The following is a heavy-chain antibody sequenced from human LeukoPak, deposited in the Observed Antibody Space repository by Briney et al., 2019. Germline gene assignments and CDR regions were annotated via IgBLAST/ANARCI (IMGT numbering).Heavy chain of an antibody. Sequence: GGSLRLSCAASGFTFSSYATHWVRQASGKGLEWVAVISYDGSNKYYADSVKGRFTISRDNSKNTLYLQMNSLRAEDTAVYYCARAGRYFDWWGQGTLVTVSS. CDR1: GFTFSSYA. CDR3: ARAGRYFDW. J-gene: IGHJ4*02. D-gene: IGHD3-9*01. V-gene: IGHV3-30*04. CDR2: ISYDGSNK.